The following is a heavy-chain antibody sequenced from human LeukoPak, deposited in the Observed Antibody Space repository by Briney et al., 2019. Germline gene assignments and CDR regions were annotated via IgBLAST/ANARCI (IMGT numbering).Heavy chain of an antibody. CDR3: ARYDSWSGYSDY. CDR2: IYYSGST. D-gene: IGHD3-3*01. J-gene: IGHJ4*02. Sequence: SETLSLTCTVCGGSISSYYWSWIRQPPGKGLEWIGYIYYSGSTNYNPSLKSRVTISVDTSKNQFSLKLSSVTAADTAVYYCARYDSWSGYSDYWGQGTLVTVSS. V-gene: IGHV4-59*08. CDR1: GGSISSYY.